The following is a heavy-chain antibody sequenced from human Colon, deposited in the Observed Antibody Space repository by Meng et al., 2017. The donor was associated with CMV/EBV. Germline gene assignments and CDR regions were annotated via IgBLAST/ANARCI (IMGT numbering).Heavy chain of an antibody. V-gene: IGHV3-23*01. J-gene: IGHJ5*02. CDR1: GFHFGGNA. CDR2: IIGSNTIT. CDR3: AKEHTAIIPAAIDH. D-gene: IGHD2-2*01. Sequence: GRSLRPSCVVSGFHFGGNAITWVRQAPGKGLEWVSTIIGSNTITYYADSVKGRFTISRDDSKNTVSLEMTSLRAEDTAVYYCAKEHTAIIPAAIDHWGQGTLVTVSS.